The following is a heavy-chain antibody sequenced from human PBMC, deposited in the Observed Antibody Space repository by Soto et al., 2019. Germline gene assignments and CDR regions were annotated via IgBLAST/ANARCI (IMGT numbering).Heavy chain of an antibody. CDR1: GGSISSSNW. CDR3: ARQGYGELHGLVDV. V-gene: IGHV4-4*02. Sequence: SETLSLTCAVSGGSISSSNWWSWVRQPPGKGLEWIGEIYHSGSTNYNPSLKSRVSLSIDTSKNQVALKLSSVTAADSAVYYCARQGYGELHGLVDVWGPGTTVTVSS. D-gene: IGHD1-26*01. CDR2: IYHSGST. J-gene: IGHJ6*02.